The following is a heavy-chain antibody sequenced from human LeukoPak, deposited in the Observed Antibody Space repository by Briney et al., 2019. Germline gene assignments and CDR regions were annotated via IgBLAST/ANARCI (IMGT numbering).Heavy chain of an antibody. CDR3: ARAMSIAARLQTIFDY. D-gene: IGHD6-6*01. V-gene: IGHV4-39*07. CDR1: GDSISSSSYY. J-gene: IGHJ4*02. Sequence: SETLSLTCSVSGDSISSSSYYWGWIRQPPGKGLEWIDSGNTYYNPSLKSRVTISVDTSKNQFSLNLTSVTAADTAVYYCARAMSIAARLQTIFDYWGQGTLVTVSS. CDR2: SGNT.